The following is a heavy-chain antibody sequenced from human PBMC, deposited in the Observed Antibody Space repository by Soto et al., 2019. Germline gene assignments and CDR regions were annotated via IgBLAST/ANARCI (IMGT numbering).Heavy chain of an antibody. J-gene: IGHJ6*02. CDR2: ISYDGSNK. CDR3: AKDLYSSSWYSYDVGMDV. V-gene: IGHV3-30*18. Sequence: QVQLVESGGGVVQPGRSLRLSCAASGFTFSSYGMHWVRQAPGKGLEWVAVISYDGSNKYYAESVKGRFNISRDNSKNKLYLQMNCLRAEDTAVYYCAKDLYSSSWYSYDVGMDVWGQGTTVTVSS. CDR1: GFTFSSYG. D-gene: IGHD6-13*01.